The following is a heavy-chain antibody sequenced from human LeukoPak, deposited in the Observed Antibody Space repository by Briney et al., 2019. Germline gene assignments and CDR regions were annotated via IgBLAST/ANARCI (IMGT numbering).Heavy chain of an antibody. CDR3: ARSPTTVTEFDY. J-gene: IGHJ4*02. Sequence: PGGSLRLSCAASGFTFGSYAMHWVRQAPGKGLEWVAVISYDGSNKYYADSVKGRFTISRDNSKNTLYLQMNSLRAEDTAVYYCARSPTTVTEFDYWGQGTLVTVSS. CDR2: ISYDGSNK. V-gene: IGHV3-30*04. D-gene: IGHD4-17*01. CDR1: GFTFGSYA.